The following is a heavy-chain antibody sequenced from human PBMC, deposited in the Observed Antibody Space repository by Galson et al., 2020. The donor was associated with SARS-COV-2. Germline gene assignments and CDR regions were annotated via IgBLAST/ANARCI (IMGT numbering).Heavy chain of an antibody. J-gene: IGHJ4*02. CDR2: ISGSGGST. Sequence: QAGGSLRLSCAASGFTFSSYAMSWVRQAPGKGLEWVSTISGSGGSTYYAYSVKGRFPISRDNSKNTLYLQMNSLRAEDTAAYYCAKGAYGSGSYYKKFPYYFDYWGQGTLVTVYS. D-gene: IGHD3-10*01. CDR1: GFTFSSYA. V-gene: IGHV3-23*01. CDR3: AKGAYGSGSYYKKFPYYFDY.